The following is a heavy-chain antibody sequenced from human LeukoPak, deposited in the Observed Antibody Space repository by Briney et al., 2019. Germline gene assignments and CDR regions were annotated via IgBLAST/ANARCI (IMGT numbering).Heavy chain of an antibody. J-gene: IGHJ3*02. V-gene: IGHV3-21*01. CDR3: AREQVHYYGSGSYGEDAFDI. CDR2: ISSSSYI. CDR1: GFTFSSYS. D-gene: IGHD3-10*01. Sequence: GGSLRLSCAASGFTFSSYSMNWVRQAPGKGLEWVSSISSSSYIYYADSVKGRFTISRDNAKNSLYLQMNSLRAEDTAVYYCAREQVHYYGSGSYGEDAFDIWGQGTMVTVSS.